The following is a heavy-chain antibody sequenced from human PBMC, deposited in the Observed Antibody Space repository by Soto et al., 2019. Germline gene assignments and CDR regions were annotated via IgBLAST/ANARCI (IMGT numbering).Heavy chain of an antibody. V-gene: IGHV1-69*13. Sequence: ASVPVSCKASGGTFSSYAISWVRQAPGQGLEWMGGIIPIFGTANYAQKFQGRVTITADESTSTAYMELSSLRSEDTAVYYCASDIRTNPFDPWGQGTLVTVSS. D-gene: IGHD3-3*01. CDR2: IIPIFGTA. CDR3: ASDIRTNPFDP. CDR1: GGTFSSYA. J-gene: IGHJ5*02.